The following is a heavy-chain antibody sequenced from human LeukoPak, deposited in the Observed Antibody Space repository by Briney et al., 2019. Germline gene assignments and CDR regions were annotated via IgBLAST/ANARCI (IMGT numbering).Heavy chain of an antibody. CDR1: GGSFSGYY. J-gene: IGHJ6*02. CDR2: INHSGST. V-gene: IGHV4-34*01. CDR3: ARGRFAATTAYYYYGMDV. D-gene: IGHD1-7*01. Sequence: SETLSLTCAVYGGSFSGYYWSWIRQPPGKGLERIGEINHSGSTNYNPSLKSRVTISVDTSKNQFSLKLSSVTAADTAVYYCARGRFAATTAYYYYGMDVWGQGTTVTVSS.